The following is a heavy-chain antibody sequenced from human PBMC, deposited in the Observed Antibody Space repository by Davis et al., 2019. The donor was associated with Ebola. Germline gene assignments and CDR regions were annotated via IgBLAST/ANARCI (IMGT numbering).Heavy chain of an antibody. CDR1: GFRVSNCI. J-gene: IGHJ3*02. D-gene: IGHD1-26*01. CDR3: ATDPPHSERDGFEI. Sequence: PGGSLRLSCAASGFRVSNCIMNWVRQAPGKGLEWVSVISSDGATTFYTDSVKGRFTISRDNSRNTVYLQMNYLGDGDTALYHCATDPPHSERDGFEIWGQGTMVTVSS. CDR2: ISSDGATT. V-gene: IGHV3-23*01.